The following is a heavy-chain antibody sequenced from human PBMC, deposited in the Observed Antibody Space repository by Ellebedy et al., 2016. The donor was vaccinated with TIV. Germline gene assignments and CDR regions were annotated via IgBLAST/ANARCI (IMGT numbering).Heavy chain of an antibody. CDR3: ARLYPIYEVSHID. D-gene: IGHD5/OR15-5a*01. CDR2: IVPIFGSP. Sequence: ASVTVSCKTSGYTFTANYVHWVRQAPGQGLEWMGSIVPIFGSPNYAQKFQGRVTITADESTTTAYMELSSLRTEDTALYYCARLYPIYEVSHIDWGQGTLVTVSS. CDR1: GYTFTANY. V-gene: IGHV1-69*13. J-gene: IGHJ4*02.